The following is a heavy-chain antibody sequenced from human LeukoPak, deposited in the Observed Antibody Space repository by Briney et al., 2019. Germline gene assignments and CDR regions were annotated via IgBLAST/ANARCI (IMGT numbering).Heavy chain of an antibody. J-gene: IGHJ4*02. CDR1: GGSITNTNYY. V-gene: IGHV4-39*07. CDR2: IYHSGST. CDR3: AGSSGLGELSPHDY. Sequence: SETLSLTCTVSGGSITNTNYYWGWIRQPPGKGLEWIGSIYHSGSTYYNPSLKRRVTISVDTSKNQFSLKLSSVTAADTAVYYCAGSSGLGELSPHDYWGQGTLVTVSS. D-gene: IGHD3-16*02.